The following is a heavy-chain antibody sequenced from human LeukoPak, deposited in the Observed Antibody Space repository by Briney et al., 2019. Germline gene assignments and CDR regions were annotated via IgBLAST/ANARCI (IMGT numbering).Heavy chain of an antibody. CDR2: ITTSGGST. D-gene: IGHD3-10*01. Sequence: GGSLRLSCAASGFTFSNYAMNWVRQAPGKGLEWVSIITTSGGSTSYADSVKGRFTISRDNSKNTLYLQMNTLRAGDTAVYFCAKITMAMGKAFDSWGQGTLVTVSS. V-gene: IGHV3-23*01. CDR1: GFTFSNYA. CDR3: AKITMAMGKAFDS. J-gene: IGHJ4*02.